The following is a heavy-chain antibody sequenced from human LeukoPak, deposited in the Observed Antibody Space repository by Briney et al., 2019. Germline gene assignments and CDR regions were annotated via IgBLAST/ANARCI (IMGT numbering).Heavy chain of an antibody. CDR1: GFTLSSNY. J-gene: IGHJ4*02. D-gene: IGHD3-9*01. Sequence: GGSLRVSCAASGFTLSSNYMSSVRQAPGEGLEWVSVIYSGGSTYSAESVKGRVTISRENSKKTLCLQMNSLRAEGTAVYYCAKDLYDILPGVDYWGQGTLVTVSS. CDR2: IYSGGST. V-gene: IGHV3-66*01. CDR3: AKDLYDILPGVDY.